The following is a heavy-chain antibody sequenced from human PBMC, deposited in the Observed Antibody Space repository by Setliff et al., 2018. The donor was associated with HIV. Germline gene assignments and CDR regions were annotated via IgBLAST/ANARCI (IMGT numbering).Heavy chain of an antibody. Sequence: ASVKVSCKASGYTFTSYDINWVRQATGQGLEWMGWMNPNSGNTGYAQKFQGRVTMTRNTSISTAYMELSSLRSEDTAVYYCASNSGYDFFDAFDIWGQGTMVTVSS. CDR3: ASNSGYDFFDAFDI. CDR1: GYTFTSYD. CDR2: MNPNSGNT. J-gene: IGHJ3*02. D-gene: IGHD5-12*01. V-gene: IGHV1-8*02.